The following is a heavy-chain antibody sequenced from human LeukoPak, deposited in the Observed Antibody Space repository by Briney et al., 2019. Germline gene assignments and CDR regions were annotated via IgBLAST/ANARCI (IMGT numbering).Heavy chain of an antibody. CDR1: GGSISSSSDY. CDR2: IYYSGST. V-gene: IGHV4-39*07. D-gene: IGHD1-26*01. Sequence: SETLSLTCTVSGGSISSSSDYWGWIRRPPGKGLEWIGSIYYSGSTYYNPSLKSRVTISVDTSKNQFSLKLSSVTAADTAVYYCARDEVGAISPRLSYYYYGMDVWGQGTTVTVSS. J-gene: IGHJ6*02. CDR3: ARDEVGAISPRLSYYYYGMDV.